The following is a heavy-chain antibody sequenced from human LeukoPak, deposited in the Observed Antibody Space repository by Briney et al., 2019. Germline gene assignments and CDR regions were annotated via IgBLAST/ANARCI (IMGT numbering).Heavy chain of an antibody. Sequence: TGGSLRLSCAASGFTFSNYAMNWVRQAPGKRLEWVTAISGSGGSTYYADSVKDRFTISRDNSKNTLYLQMNSLRAEDTAIYYCARARTTGRDYFDYWGQGTLVTVSS. J-gene: IGHJ4*02. CDR3: ARARTTGRDYFDY. CDR1: GFTFSNYA. D-gene: IGHD1-1*01. CDR2: ISGSGGST. V-gene: IGHV3-23*01.